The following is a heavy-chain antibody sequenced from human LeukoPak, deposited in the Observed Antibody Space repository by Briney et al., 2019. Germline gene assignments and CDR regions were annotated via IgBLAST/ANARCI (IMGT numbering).Heavy chain of an antibody. V-gene: IGHV1-69*13. Sequence: ASVTVPCNASGGTLSDHIISWVRQTPGQGLEWMGSLIPMFGTANYAQNFQDRVTLSADGSTSTVYMELSSLRSEDTAVYYCARSPVALAAANSVAFDYWGQGTLVTVSS. D-gene: IGHD6-13*01. CDR1: GGTLSDHI. J-gene: IGHJ4*02. CDR2: LIPMFGTA. CDR3: ARSPVALAAANSVAFDY.